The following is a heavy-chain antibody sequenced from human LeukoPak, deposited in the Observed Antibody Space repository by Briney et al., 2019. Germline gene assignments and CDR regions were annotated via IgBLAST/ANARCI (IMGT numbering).Heavy chain of an antibody. CDR2: ISTRDNT. Sequence: SETLSLTCTVSGGSISTYYWSWIRQPAGKGLEWIGHISTRDNTDYNPSLKSRVTMSVHTSKNQFSLKLSSFTAADTAVYYCASAPHYCGRGTLVTVSS. J-gene: IGHJ4*02. V-gene: IGHV4-4*07. CDR3: ASAPHY. CDR1: GGSISTYY.